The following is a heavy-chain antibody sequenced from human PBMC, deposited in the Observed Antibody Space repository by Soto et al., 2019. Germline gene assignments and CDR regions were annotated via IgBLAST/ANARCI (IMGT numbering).Heavy chain of an antibody. V-gene: IGHV3-49*03. CDR2: IRSKTYGGTT. CDR3: AKDSDYNDVLTGYYLFEY. Sequence: PVGSLRLSCTGSGFTFRDSALSWFRQAPGKGLEWIPFIRSKTYGGTTEYAPSVQGRFTISRDDSRSSAYLQMDSLKTEDTAVYFCAKDSDYNDVLTGYYLFEYWGQGTPVTVSS. CDR1: GFTFRDSA. J-gene: IGHJ4*02. D-gene: IGHD3-9*01.